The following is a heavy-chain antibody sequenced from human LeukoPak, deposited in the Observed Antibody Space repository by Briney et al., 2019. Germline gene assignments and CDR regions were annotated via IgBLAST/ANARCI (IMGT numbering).Heavy chain of an antibody. CDR3: ARLSDYDVDTSHYMDV. Sequence: PSETLSLTCTVSGASISGYLWTWIRQPPGKGLEWIGYVYDNGDTNYHPSFTGRVSISVDVSKNQFSLKLTSVLAADTADYFCARLSDYDVDTSHYMDVWGKGTLVTVS. CDR2: VYDNGDT. CDR1: GASISGYL. J-gene: IGHJ6*03. D-gene: IGHD3-22*01. V-gene: IGHV4-59*01.